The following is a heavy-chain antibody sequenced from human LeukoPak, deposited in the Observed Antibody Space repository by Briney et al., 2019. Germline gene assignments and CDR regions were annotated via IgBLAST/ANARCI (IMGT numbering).Heavy chain of an antibody. V-gene: IGHV3-11*01. CDR1: GFTFSDYY. CDR3: ARESADCGDYVDVGVRFDY. Sequence: GGSLRLSCAASGFTFSDYYMSWIRQAPGKGLEWVSYISSSGSTIYYGDSVKGRFTISRDNAKNSLYLQMNSLRAEDTAVYYCARESADCGDYVDVGVRFDYWGQGTLVTVSS. J-gene: IGHJ4*02. D-gene: IGHD4-17*01. CDR2: ISSSGSTI.